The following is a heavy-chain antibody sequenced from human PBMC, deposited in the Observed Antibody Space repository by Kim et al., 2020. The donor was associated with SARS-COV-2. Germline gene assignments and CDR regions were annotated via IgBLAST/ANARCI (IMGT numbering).Heavy chain of an antibody. CDR3: ARDIVVVPAAMDYYYYGMDV. CDR2: IDWDDDK. J-gene: IGHJ6*02. D-gene: IGHD2-2*01. CDR1: GFSLSTSGMC. V-gene: IGHV2-70*11. Sequence: SGPTLVKPTQTLTLTCTFSGFSLSTSGMCVSWIRQPPGKALEWLARIDWDDDKYYSTSLKTRLTISKDTSKNQVVLTMTNMDPVDTATYYCARDIVVVPAAMDYYYYGMDVWGQGTTVTVSS.